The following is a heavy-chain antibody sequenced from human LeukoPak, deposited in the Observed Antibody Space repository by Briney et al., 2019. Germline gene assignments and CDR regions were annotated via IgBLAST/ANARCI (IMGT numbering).Heavy chain of an antibody. V-gene: IGHV3-21*01. Sequence: GGSLRLSCAASGFTFSSYSMNWVRQAPGEGLEWVSSISSSSSYIYYADSVKGRFTISRGNAKNSVSLEMNNLRAEDTAVYYCARDPTYYLRYGYFDSWGQGILVTVSS. CDR1: GFTFSSYS. D-gene: IGHD1-26*01. CDR3: ARDPTYYLRYGYFDS. J-gene: IGHJ4*02. CDR2: ISSSSSYI.